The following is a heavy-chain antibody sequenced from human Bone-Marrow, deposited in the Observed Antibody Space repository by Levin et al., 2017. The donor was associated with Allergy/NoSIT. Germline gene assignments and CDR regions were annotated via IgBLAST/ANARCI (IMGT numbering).Heavy chain of an antibody. CDR1: GASINTPNYY. V-gene: IGHV4-30-4*01. CDR2: IRYSGNT. J-gene: IGHJ4*02. D-gene: IGHD3-3*01. Sequence: KASETLSLTCTVSGASINTPNYYWTWIRQTPGKGLECIGYIRYSGNTYFKSSLESRVTMSVDTSRGQFSLKLKSVTAADTAVYLCARGGPASGFGGVYFDSWSQGTLVTVSS. CDR3: ARGGPASGFGGVYFDS.